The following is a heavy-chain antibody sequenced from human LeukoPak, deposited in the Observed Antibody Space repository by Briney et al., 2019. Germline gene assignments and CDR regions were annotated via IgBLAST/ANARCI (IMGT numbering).Heavy chain of an antibody. CDR2: VSGNGVTT. V-gene: IGHV3-23*01. D-gene: IGHD3-10*01. CDR1: GLTFNNYA. CDR3: ARVRWFGELEGFDP. J-gene: IGHJ5*02. Sequence: GGSLRLSCAASGLTFNNYAMAWVRQAPGKGLEWVATVSGNGVTTYYADSVKGRFTISRDNAKNSLYLQMNSLRAEDTAVYYCARVRWFGELEGFDPWGQGTLVTVSS.